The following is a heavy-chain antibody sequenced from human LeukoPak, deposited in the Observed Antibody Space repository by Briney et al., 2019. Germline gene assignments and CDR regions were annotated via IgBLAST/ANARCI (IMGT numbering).Heavy chain of an antibody. D-gene: IGHD4-11*01. J-gene: IGHJ4*02. CDR2: ISGGSGSST. Sequence: GGSLRLSCAASGFTFSTYAMSWVRQAPGKGLEWVSAISGGSGSSTYSADSVRGRFTISRDNAKSTLYLQMNSLRAEDTAVYYCARVRDDYTYFDCWGQGTLVTVSS. V-gene: IGHV3-23*01. CDR3: ARVRDDYTYFDC. CDR1: GFTFSTYA.